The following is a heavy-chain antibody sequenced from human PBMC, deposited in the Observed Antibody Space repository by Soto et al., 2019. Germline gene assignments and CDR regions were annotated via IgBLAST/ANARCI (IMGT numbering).Heavy chain of an antibody. V-gene: IGHV4-34*01. J-gene: IGHJ4*02. CDR3: ARGALRWSTSWDFDY. Sequence: SETLSLTCAVYGESFSGYYWSWIRQPPGKGLEWIGYIYHSGSTYYNPSLKSRVTISVDRSKNQFSLKLSSVTAADTAVYYCARGALRWSTSWDFDYWGQGILVTVSS. CDR2: IYHSGST. CDR1: GESFSGYY. D-gene: IGHD4-17*01.